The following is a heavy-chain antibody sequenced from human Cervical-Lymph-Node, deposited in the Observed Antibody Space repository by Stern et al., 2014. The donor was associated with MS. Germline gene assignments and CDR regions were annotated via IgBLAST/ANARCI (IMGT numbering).Heavy chain of an antibody. CDR2: VIPMLGIA. D-gene: IGHD3-16*02. CDR3: ARATSDYIWGSYRYLDY. Sequence: QVQLVQSGAEVKKPGSSVKVSCKASGGSFSSYTIGWVRQAPGQGLEWMGGVIPMLGIANYAEKFQGRVTITADESTSTAYMDLSTLRSEDTAVYYCARATSDYIWGSYRYLDYWGQGTQVTVSS. J-gene: IGHJ4*02. CDR1: GGSFSSYT. V-gene: IGHV1-69*01.